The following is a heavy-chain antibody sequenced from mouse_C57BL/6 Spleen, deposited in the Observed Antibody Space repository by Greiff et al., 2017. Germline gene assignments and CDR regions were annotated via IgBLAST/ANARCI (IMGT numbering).Heavy chain of an antibody. V-gene: IGHV5-16*01. CDR1: GFTFSDYY. CDR2: INYDGSST. J-gene: IGHJ1*03. D-gene: IGHD1-1*01. CDR3: ARDYYDGSSYWYFDV. Sequence: EVKLVESEGGLVQPGSSMKLSCTASGFTFSDYYMAWVRQVPEKGLEWVANINYDGSSTYYLDSLKSRFIISRDNAKNILYLQMSSLKSEDTATYYCARDYYDGSSYWYFDVWGTGTTVTVSS.